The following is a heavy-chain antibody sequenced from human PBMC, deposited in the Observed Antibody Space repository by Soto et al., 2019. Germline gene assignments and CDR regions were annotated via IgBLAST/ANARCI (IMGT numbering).Heavy chain of an antibody. J-gene: IGHJ4*02. V-gene: IGHV4-31*03. CDR1: GGSISRGGYY. D-gene: IGHD3-9*01. Sequence: ALSLPCPVSGGSISRGGYYWSRVPPHPGKGLEWIGYIYYSGSTYYNPSLKSRVTISVDTSKNQFSLKLSSVTAADTAVYYCARFCDILTGYYSTFDYWGQGTLVTVSS. CDR2: IYYSGST. CDR3: ARFCDILTGYYSTFDY.